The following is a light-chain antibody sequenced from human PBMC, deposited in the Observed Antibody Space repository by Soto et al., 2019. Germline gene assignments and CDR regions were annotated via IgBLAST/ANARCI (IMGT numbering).Light chain of an antibody. V-gene: IGKV3-20*01. CDR3: QQYAGSPT. Sequence: DIVLTQSPGTLSLSPGETATLSCRASQSFTSTYLAWYQQRPGQSPRLLIYGASGRATGIPDRFSGSGSGTDFTLTISGLEPEDSAGYYCQQYAGSPTFGPGTKVDMK. CDR2: GAS. J-gene: IGKJ3*01. CDR1: QSFTSTY.